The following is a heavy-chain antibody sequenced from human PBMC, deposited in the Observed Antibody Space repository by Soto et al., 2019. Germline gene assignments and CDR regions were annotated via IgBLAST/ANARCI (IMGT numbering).Heavy chain of an antibody. J-gene: IGHJ4*02. CDR3: AGFYGSGSYFGYYFEY. CDR2: MYYSGST. Sequence: SETLSLTCSVSGGSISSSSYYWGWIRQPPGKGLEWIGSMYYSGSTYYNPSLKSRVTISVDTSKNQFSLKLSSVTAADTAVYYCAGFYGSGSYFGYYFEYWGQGTLVTVSS. CDR1: GGSISSSSYY. V-gene: IGHV4-39*01. D-gene: IGHD3-10*01.